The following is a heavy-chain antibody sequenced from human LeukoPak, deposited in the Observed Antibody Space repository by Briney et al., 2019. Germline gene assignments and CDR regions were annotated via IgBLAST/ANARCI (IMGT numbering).Heavy chain of an antibody. CDR2: IIPIFGTA. V-gene: IGHV1-69*06. CDR3: AREIGPIQLHLWGSAFDY. CDR1: GGTFSSYA. Sequence: SVKVSCKASGGTFSSYAISWVRQAPGQGLEWMGGIIPIFGTANYAQKFQGRVTITADRSTSTAYMELSSLRSEDTAVYYCAREIGPIQLHLWGSAFDYWGQGTLVTVSS. D-gene: IGHD5-18*01. J-gene: IGHJ4*02.